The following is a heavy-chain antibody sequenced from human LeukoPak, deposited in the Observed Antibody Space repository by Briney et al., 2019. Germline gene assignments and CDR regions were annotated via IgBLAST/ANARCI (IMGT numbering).Heavy chain of an antibody. CDR3: ARAGYCSSTSCYPRY. Sequence: SETLSLTCTVSGGSISSYYWSWIRQPPGKGLEWIGYIYYSGSTNYNPSLKSRVTISVDRSKNQFSLKLSSVTAADTAVYYCARAGYCSSTSCYPRYWGQGTLVTVSS. CDR1: GGSISSYY. V-gene: IGHV4-59*12. CDR2: IYYSGST. D-gene: IGHD2-2*01. J-gene: IGHJ4*02.